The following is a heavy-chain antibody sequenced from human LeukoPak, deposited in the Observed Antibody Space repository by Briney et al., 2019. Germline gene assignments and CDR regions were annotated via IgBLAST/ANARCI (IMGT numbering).Heavy chain of an antibody. CDR3: ARQGGPMTVVVKVASDI. D-gene: IGHD3-22*01. J-gene: IGHJ3*02. CDR1: GYTFTDYY. V-gene: IGHV1-2*02. Sequence: ASVKVSCKASGYTFTDYYMHWVRQAPGQGLEWMGWNNPKSGGTNHAQRFQGRVTMTRDTSISTAYMELSSLGSDDTAVYYCARQGGPMTVVVKVASDIWGQGTMVTVSS. CDR2: NNPKSGGT.